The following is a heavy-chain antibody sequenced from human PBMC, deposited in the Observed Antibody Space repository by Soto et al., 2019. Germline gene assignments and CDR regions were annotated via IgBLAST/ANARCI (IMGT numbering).Heavy chain of an antibody. V-gene: IGHV1-24*01. CDR1: GYTLTELS. CDR3: ALYCSSTSCPTWYAFDI. CDR2: FDPEDGET. D-gene: IGHD2-2*01. Sequence: VKVSCKVSGYTLTELSMHWVRQAPGKGLEWMGGFDPEDGETIYAQKFQGRVTMTEDTSTDTAYMELSSLRSEDTAVYYCALYCSSTSCPTWYAFDIWGQGTMVTVSS. J-gene: IGHJ3*02.